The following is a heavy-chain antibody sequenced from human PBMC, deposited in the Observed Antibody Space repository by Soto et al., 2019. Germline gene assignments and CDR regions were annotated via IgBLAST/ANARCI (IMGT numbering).Heavy chain of an antibody. Sequence: ASVKVSCKAPGYTFTSYYMHWVRQAPGQGLEWMGIINPSGGSTSYAQKFQGRVTMTRDTSTSTVYMELSSLRSEDTAVYYCARDGYYYGSGSYYGMDVWGQGTTVTVSS. CDR1: GYTFTSYY. V-gene: IGHV1-46*01. CDR3: ARDGYYYGSGSYYGMDV. CDR2: INPSGGST. D-gene: IGHD3-10*01. J-gene: IGHJ6*02.